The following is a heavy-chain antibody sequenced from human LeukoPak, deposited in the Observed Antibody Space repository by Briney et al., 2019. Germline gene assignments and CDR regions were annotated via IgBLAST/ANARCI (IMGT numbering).Heavy chain of an antibody. D-gene: IGHD3-16*01. CDR1: GGSFSGYY. Sequence: SETLSLTCAVYGGSFSGYYWSWLRQPPGKGLEWIGKINHSGSTNYNPSLKSRVTISVDTSKNQFSLKLSSVTAADTAVYYCVRGLSNSRRTLLGLDYWGQGTLVTVSS. CDR3: VRGLSNSRRTLLGLDY. V-gene: IGHV4-34*01. CDR2: INHSGST. J-gene: IGHJ4*02.